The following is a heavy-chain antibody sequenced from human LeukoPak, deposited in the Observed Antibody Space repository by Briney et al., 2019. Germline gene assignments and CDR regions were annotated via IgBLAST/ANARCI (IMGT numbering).Heavy chain of an antibody. D-gene: IGHD2-15*01. CDR3: TRQSQACSSGSCYVVS. CDR1: GSTFRSSW. Sequence: GASLQISCEGSGSTFRSSWIGCVRPLPGKDLEWMGMIYPGDSDTRYSPSFQGQVTFSADLSLNTAYLQWSSLEASDTAIYYCTRQSQACSSGSCYVVSWGQGTQVTVSS. J-gene: IGHJ5*01. CDR2: IYPGDSDT. V-gene: IGHV5-51*01.